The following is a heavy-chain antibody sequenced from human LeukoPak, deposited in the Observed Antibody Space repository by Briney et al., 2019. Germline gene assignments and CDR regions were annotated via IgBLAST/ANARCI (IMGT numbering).Heavy chain of an antibody. V-gene: IGHV1-69*05. Sequence: SVKVSCKASGGTFSSYTISWVRQAPGQGLEWMGGIIPIFGTANYAQKFQGRVTMTRNTSISTAYMELSSLRSEDTAVYYCARAYSSGLIDYWGQGTLVTVSS. D-gene: IGHD6-19*01. CDR2: IIPIFGTA. CDR1: GGTFSSYT. J-gene: IGHJ4*02. CDR3: ARAYSSGLIDY.